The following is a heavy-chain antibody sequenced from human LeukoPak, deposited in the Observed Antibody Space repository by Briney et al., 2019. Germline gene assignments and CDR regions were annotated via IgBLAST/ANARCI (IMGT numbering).Heavy chain of an antibody. Sequence: SETLSLTCAVSGGSISSGGYSWSWIRQPPGKGLEWIGYIYHSGSTYYNPSLKSRVTISVVRSKNQFSLKLSSVTAADTAVYYCARALAGIYYDSSGYLDAFDIWGQGTMVAVSS. V-gene: IGHV4-30-2*01. CDR3: ARALAGIYYDSSGYLDAFDI. D-gene: IGHD3-22*01. CDR2: IYHSGST. J-gene: IGHJ3*02. CDR1: GGSISSGGYS.